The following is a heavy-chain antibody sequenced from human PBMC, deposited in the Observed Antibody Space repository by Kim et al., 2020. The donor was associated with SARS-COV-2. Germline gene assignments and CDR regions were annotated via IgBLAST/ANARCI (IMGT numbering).Heavy chain of an antibody. CDR2: MNPNSGNT. Sequence: ASVKVSCKASGYTFTSYDINWVRQATGQGLEWMGWMNPNSGNTGYAQKFQGRVTMTRNTSISTAYMELSSLRSEDTAVYYCARGDYYGSEFGFRTYYYYGMDVWGQGTTVTVSS. V-gene: IGHV1-8*01. D-gene: IGHD3-10*01. CDR1: GYTFTSYD. CDR3: ARGDYYGSEFGFRTYYYYGMDV. J-gene: IGHJ6*02.